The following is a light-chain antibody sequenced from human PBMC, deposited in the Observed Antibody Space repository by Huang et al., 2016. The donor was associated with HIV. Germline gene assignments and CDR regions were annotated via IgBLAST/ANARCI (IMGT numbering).Light chain of an antibody. V-gene: IGKV3-15*01. CDR2: GAS. CDR3: QQYNNWPPT. J-gene: IGKJ1*01. Sequence: EIVMTQSPATLSVSPGERVTLSCRASQSVSSNLAWYQQKPGQAPRLLMFGASTRVTGIPARFSGSGSGTEFTLTISSLQSEDFVVYHCQQYNNWPPTFGQGTKVEIK. CDR1: QSVSSN.